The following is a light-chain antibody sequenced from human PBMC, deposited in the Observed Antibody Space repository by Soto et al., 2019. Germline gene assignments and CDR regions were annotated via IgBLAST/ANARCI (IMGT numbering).Light chain of an antibody. CDR1: LSVSSK. V-gene: IGKV3-20*01. CDR2: AAS. CDR3: QQYVGSPYT. Sequence: DIVLTQSPGTLSLSPGERATLSCRASLSVSSKIAWYQQKPGQAPRLLIYAASSRATGIPDRFTGSGSGTDFTLTISRLEPEDFAVYFCQQYVGSPYTFGQGTKVDIK. J-gene: IGKJ2*01.